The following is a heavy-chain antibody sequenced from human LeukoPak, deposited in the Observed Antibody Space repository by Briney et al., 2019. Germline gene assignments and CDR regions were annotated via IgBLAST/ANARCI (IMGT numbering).Heavy chain of an antibody. Sequence: GGSLRLSCAASGFTFSSYGMHWVRQAPGKGLEWVAVISYDGSNKYYADSVKGRSTISRDNSKNTLYLQMNSLRAEDTAVYYCAKDGWSDSSSWAAFDYWGQGTLVTVSS. J-gene: IGHJ4*02. V-gene: IGHV3-30*18. CDR3: AKDGWSDSSSWAAFDY. CDR2: ISYDGSNK. D-gene: IGHD6-13*01. CDR1: GFTFSSYG.